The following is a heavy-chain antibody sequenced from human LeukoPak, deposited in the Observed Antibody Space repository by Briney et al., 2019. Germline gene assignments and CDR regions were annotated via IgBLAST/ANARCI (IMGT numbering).Heavy chain of an antibody. D-gene: IGHD5-12*01. V-gene: IGHV1-2*02. J-gene: IGHJ4*02. CDR3: ARGLWWLRYPFDY. Sequence: GASVKVSCKTSGYTFTGYYMHWVRQAPGQGLEWMGWISPTSGGTNYAQKFQGRVTMTRDTSISTAYMELSRLRSDDTAVYYCARGLWWLRYPFDYWGQGTLVTVSS. CDR2: ISPTSGGT. CDR1: GYTFTGYY.